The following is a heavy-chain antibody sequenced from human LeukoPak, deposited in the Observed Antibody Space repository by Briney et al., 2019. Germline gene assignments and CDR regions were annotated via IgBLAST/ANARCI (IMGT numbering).Heavy chain of an antibody. CDR2: ISGRGGST. J-gene: IGHJ4*02. CDR1: GFTFSSYA. D-gene: IGHD2-21*02. CDR3: ASSRVTLKYYFDY. Sequence: GGSLRLSCAASGFTFSSYAMSGVRQAPGKGLEWVSPISGRGGSTYYADSVKGRFTISRDNSKNTLYLQMNSLRAEDTAVYYCASSRVTLKYYFDYWGQGTLVTVSS. V-gene: IGHV3-23*01.